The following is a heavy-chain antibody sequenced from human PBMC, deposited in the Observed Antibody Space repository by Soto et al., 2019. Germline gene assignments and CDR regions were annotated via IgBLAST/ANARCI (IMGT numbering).Heavy chain of an antibody. V-gene: IGHV4-59*01. Sequence: KLSETLSLTCTVSGGSISSYYWSWIRQPPGKGLEWIGYIYYSGSTNYNPSLKSRVTISVDTSKNQFSLKLSSVTAADTAVYYCARHQPFSSGWFYYYGMDVWGQGTTVTVSS. J-gene: IGHJ6*02. D-gene: IGHD6-19*01. CDR1: GGSISSYY. CDR2: IYYSGST. CDR3: ARHQPFSSGWFYYYGMDV.